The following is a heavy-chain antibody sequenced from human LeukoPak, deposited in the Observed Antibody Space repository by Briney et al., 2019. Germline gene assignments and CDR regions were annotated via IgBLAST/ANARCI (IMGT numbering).Heavy chain of an antibody. CDR3: AKDMDIVVVAWFDP. D-gene: IGHD2-15*01. J-gene: IGHJ5*02. CDR2: ISGSGGST. V-gene: IGHV3-23*01. Sequence: GGSLRLSCAASGFTFSSYAMSWFRQAPGKGLEWVSAISGSGGSTYYADSVKGRFTISRDNSKNTLYLQMNSLRAEDTAVYYCAKDMDIVVVAWFDPWGQGTLVTVSS. CDR1: GFTFSSYA.